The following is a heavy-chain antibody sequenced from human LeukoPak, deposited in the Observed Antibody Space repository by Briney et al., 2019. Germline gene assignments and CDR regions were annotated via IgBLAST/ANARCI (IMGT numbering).Heavy chain of an antibody. V-gene: IGHV4-61*01. CDR2: IQYSGST. J-gene: IGHJ4*02. CDR3: ARYYDSSGYWSTPHFDY. D-gene: IGHD3-22*01. CDR1: TDSASGISSY. Sequence: SETLSLARTVSTDSASGISSYCNWIRQPPGKGLQYIGYIQYSGSTNYNPSLKSRVTISVDTSKNQFSLKLSSVTAADTAMYYCARYYDSSGYWSTPHFDYWGQGTLVTVSS.